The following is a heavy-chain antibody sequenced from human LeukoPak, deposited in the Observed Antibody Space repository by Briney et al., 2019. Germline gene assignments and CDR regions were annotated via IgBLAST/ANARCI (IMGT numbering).Heavy chain of an antibody. V-gene: IGHV4-34*01. CDR2: INHSGST. Sequence: SETLSLTCTVSGGSISSYYWSWIRQSPGKGLEWIGEINHSGSTKYNPSLKSRVTISVDTSKNQFSLKLSSVTAADMAVYYCASTAMAYGDYFDYWGQGTLVTVSS. J-gene: IGHJ4*02. CDR1: GGSISSYY. CDR3: ASTAMAYGDYFDY. D-gene: IGHD5-18*01.